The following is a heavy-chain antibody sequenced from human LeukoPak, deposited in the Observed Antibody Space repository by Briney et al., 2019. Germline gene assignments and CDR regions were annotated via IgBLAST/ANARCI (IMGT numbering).Heavy chain of an antibody. D-gene: IGHD3-22*01. J-gene: IGHJ6*02. Sequence: EASVKVSCKASGYTFTGYYMHWVRQAPGQGLEWMGRINPNSGGTNYAQKFQGRVTVTRDTSISTAYMELSRLRSDDTAVYYCARRRITMIVVGYGMDVWGQGTTVTVSS. V-gene: IGHV1-2*06. CDR2: INPNSGGT. CDR3: ARRRITMIVVGYGMDV. CDR1: GYTFTGYY.